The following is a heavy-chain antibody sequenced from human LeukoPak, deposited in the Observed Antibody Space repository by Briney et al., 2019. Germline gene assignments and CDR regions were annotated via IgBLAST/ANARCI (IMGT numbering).Heavy chain of an antibody. D-gene: IGHD1-14*01. CDR1: GGSISSYY. CDR2: IYYSGST. J-gene: IGHJ6*03. V-gene: IGHV4-59*01. CDR3: ARAYNPYYYYYYYMDV. Sequence: KPSETLSLTCTVSGGSISSYYWSWIRQPPGKGLEWIGYIYYSGSTYYNPSLKSRVTISVHTSKNQFSLKLSSVTAADTAVYYCARAYNPYYYYYYYMDVWGKGTTVTISS.